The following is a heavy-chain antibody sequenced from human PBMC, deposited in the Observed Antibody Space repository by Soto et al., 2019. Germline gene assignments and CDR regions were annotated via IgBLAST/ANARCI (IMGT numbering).Heavy chain of an antibody. CDR3: ARGGSSAWHNWFDP. CDR1: GGSINSYY. Sequence: KTSETLSLTCTVSGGSINSYYWSWIRQPPGKGLEWIGYIYYSGSTNYNPSLKSRVTISVDTSKNQFSLKLSSVTAADTAVYYCARGGSSAWHNWFDPWGQGTLVSVSS. CDR2: IYYSGST. V-gene: IGHV4-59*01. J-gene: IGHJ5*02. D-gene: IGHD6-25*01.